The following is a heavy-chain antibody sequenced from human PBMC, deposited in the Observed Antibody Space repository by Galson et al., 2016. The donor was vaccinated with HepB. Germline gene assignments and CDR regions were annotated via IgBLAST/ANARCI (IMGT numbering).Heavy chain of an antibody. CDR2: IYSGGTT. Sequence: LRLSCAASGFTVSNNYMTWVRQAPGKGLEYVSVIYSGGTTYYADSVKGRFTISRDNSQNSLFLQMNTLRAEDTAVYFCVRGVYGDHGWFDYWGQGTLVTGSS. J-gene: IGHJ4*02. CDR3: VRGVYGDHGWFDY. V-gene: IGHV3-66*02. CDR1: GFTVSNNY. D-gene: IGHD4-17*01.